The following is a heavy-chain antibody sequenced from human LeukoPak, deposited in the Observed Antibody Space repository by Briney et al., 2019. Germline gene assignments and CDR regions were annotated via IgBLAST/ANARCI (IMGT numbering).Heavy chain of an antibody. CDR1: GFTFDDYG. D-gene: IGHD3/OR15-3a*01. CDR2: IYSGGGT. J-gene: IGHJ4*02. Sequence: GGSLRLSCAASGFTFDDYGMSWVRQAPGKGLEWVSLIYSGGGTYYADSVKGRFTISRDNSKNTLYLQMNSLRADDTAVYYCAGRVDFWGQGTLVTVSS. CDR3: AGRVDF. V-gene: IGHV3-53*01.